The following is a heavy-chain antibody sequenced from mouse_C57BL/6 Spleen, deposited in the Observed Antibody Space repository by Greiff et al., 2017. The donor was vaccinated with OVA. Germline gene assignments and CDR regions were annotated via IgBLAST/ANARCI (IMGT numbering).Heavy chain of an antibody. J-gene: IGHJ3*01. V-gene: IGHV1-9*01. D-gene: IGHD1-1*01. CDR2: ILPGSGST. CDR3: ARSVIYYYGSSLAY. CDR1: GYTFTGYW. Sequence: VQLVEPGAELMKPGASVKLSCKATGYTFTGYWIEWVKQRPGHGLEWIGEILPGSGSTNYNEKFKGKATFTADTSSNTAYMQLSSLTTEDSAIDYCARSVIYYYGSSLAYWGQGTLVTVSA.